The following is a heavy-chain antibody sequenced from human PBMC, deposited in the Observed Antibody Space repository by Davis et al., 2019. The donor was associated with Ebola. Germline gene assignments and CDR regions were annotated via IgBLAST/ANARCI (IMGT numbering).Heavy chain of an antibody. V-gene: IGHV3-48*02. J-gene: IGHJ4*02. CDR3: ARSYEYSFET. Sequence: GESLKISCAGLGFTFSDFTMNWVRQTPGKGLEWVSGISGTGTKTYYADSVKGRFTISRDDAKNSLYLQMNSLRHGDTGVYYCARSYEYSFETWGQGTLVTVSS. CDR1: GFTFSDFT. D-gene: IGHD3-9*01. CDR2: ISGTGTKT.